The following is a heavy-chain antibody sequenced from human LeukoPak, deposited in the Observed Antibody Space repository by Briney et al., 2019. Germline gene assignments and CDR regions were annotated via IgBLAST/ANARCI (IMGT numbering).Heavy chain of an antibody. CDR1: GFTFDDNG. J-gene: IGHJ4*02. V-gene: IGHV3-20*04. CDR3: AKDRPNYYDSSGHYYRRNGDY. CDR2: INWNGGST. Sequence: PGGSLRLSCAASGFTFDDNGMSWVRQAPGKGLEWVSGINWNGGSTGYVGSVKGRFTISRDNAKNSLYLQMNSLRAEDTALYYCAKDRPNYYDSSGHYYRRNGDYWGQGTLVTVSS. D-gene: IGHD3-22*01.